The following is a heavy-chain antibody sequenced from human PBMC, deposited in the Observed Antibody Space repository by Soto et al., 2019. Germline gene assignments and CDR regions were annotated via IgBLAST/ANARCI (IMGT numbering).Heavy chain of an antibody. V-gene: IGHV4-39*01. CDR1: GDSITTNGYY. J-gene: IGHJ4*02. D-gene: IGHD2-8*01. CDR2: VYWTRST. Sequence: PSETLSLTCSVSGDSITTNGYYWVWIRQPPGKGLQWIGNVYWTRSTFPHPSLTSRVFISVDTSKNEFSLRLTSVTAADTAVYYCARSHYTYGLLIDYWGPGTLVTVSS. CDR3: ARSHYTYGLLIDY.